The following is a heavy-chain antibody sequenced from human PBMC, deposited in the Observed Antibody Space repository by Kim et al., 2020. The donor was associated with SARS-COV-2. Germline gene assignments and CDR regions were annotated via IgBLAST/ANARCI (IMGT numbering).Heavy chain of an antibody. J-gene: IGHJ4*02. CDR2: IREDGGEK. CDR1: GFSFSSYW. V-gene: IGHV3-7*03. Sequence: LSLTCAASGFSFSSYWMSWVRQAPGKGLEWVANIREDGGEKNYVDSVKGRFTISRDNAKKSLYLQMNSLRAEDTALYYCASHGDFDHWGQGTLVTVSS. CDR3: ASHGDFDH. D-gene: IGHD7-27*01.